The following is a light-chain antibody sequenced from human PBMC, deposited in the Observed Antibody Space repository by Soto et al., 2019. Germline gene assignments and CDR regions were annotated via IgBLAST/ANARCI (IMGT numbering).Light chain of an antibody. CDR2: DVV. CDR3: SSYTSNSRGV. Sequence: QSALTQPASVSGSRGQSVTISCTGTSSDVGGFNYVSWYQQHPGKAPKLIMFDVVNRPSGISNRLSGSKSGNTASLTISGLQAEDEADYYCSSYTSNSRGVFGTGTKLTVL. V-gene: IGLV2-14*01. J-gene: IGLJ1*01. CDR1: SSDVGGFNY.